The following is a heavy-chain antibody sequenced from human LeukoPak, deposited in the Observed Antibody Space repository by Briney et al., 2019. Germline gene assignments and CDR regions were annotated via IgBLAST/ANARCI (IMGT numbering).Heavy chain of an antibody. V-gene: IGHV3-53*01. D-gene: IGHD2-2*01. Sequence: GGSLRLSCAASGFTVSSNYMSWVRQAPGKGLEWVSVIYSGGSTYYADSVKGRFTISRDNSKNTLYLQMNSLRAEDTAVYYCARVLNGCSSTSCFYFDYWGQGTLVTVSS. CDR2: IYSGGST. CDR1: GFTVSSNY. J-gene: IGHJ4*02. CDR3: ARVLNGCSSTSCFYFDY.